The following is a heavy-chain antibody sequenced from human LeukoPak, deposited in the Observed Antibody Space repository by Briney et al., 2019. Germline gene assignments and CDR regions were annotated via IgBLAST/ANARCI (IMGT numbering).Heavy chain of an antibody. J-gene: IGHJ5*02. CDR1: GYSFTNYW. V-gene: IGHV5-51*01. D-gene: IGHD5-18*01. Sequence: GESLKISCKGSGYSFTNYWIGWVRQMPGKGLEWMGIIYPGDSHIRYSPSFQDQVTISADKSINTAYLQWSSLKASDTAMYYCASGPYSYASSATLGSYNWFDPWGQGTLVTVSS. CDR2: IYPGDSHI. CDR3: ASGPYSYASSATLGSYNWFDP.